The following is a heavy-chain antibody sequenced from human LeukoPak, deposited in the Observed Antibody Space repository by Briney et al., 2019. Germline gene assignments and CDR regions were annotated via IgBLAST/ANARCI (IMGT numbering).Heavy chain of an antibody. CDR3: ARDSEGGDCYSD. CDR2: ISAYNGNT. J-gene: IGHJ4*02. Sequence: ASVKVSCKASGYTFTSYGISWVRQASGQGLEWMGWISAYNGNTNYAQKLQGRVTMTTDTSTSTAYMELRSLRSDDTAVYYCARDSEGGDCYSDWGQGTLVTVSS. D-gene: IGHD2-21*02. V-gene: IGHV1-18*01. CDR1: GYTFTSYG.